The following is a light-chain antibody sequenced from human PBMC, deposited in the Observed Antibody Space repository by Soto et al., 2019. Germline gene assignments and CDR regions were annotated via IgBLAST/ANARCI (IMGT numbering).Light chain of an antibody. Sequence: EIVLTQSPATLSLSPLEIATLSCRASQTVSSSLAWYQQKPGQAPRLLIYEASNRATGIPARFSGSGSGADFTLTISSLEPEDFALYYCQQHINWPLTFGGGTKVDIK. CDR2: EAS. CDR3: QQHINWPLT. V-gene: IGKV3-11*01. J-gene: IGKJ4*01. CDR1: QTVSSS.